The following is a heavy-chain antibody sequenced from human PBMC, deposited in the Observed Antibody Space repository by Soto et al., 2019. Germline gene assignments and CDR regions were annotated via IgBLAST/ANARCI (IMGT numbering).Heavy chain of an antibody. Sequence: QVQLVESGGGVVQPGRSLRLSCAASGFTFSTFAMYWGRQAPGEGLAWVAIISSDGSNEYYADSVRGRFTISSDNSKNTLYLQMSSLRVDDTALYYCASQPPNTVTTYGYFDYWGQGALGSVSS. J-gene: IGHJ4*02. D-gene: IGHD4-17*01. CDR3: ASQPPNTVTTYGYFDY. CDR2: ISSDGSNE. CDR1: GFTFSTFA. V-gene: IGHV3-30-3*01.